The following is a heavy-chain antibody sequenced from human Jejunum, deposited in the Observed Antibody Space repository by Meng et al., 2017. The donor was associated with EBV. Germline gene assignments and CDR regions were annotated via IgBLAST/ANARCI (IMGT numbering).Heavy chain of an antibody. D-gene: IGHD6-19*01. CDR1: GGSISTGGYS. V-gene: IGHV4-30-2*06. Sequence: QLHLQESGSGLVKPSPTLSLTCAVSGGSISTGGYSWHWIRQSPGKGLEWIGYIYHSGSAYYNPSLKSRITLSVDRSRDQFSLKLISVTAADTAVYYCARGNSGFDHWGQGTLVTVST. CDR2: IYHSGSA. CDR3: ARGNSGFDH. J-gene: IGHJ5*02.